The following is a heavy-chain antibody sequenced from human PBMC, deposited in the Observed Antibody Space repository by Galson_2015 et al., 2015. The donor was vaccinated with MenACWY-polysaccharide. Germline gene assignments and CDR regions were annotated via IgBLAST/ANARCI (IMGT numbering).Heavy chain of an antibody. CDR3: ASTSPNSF. D-gene: IGHD2-21*01. CDR1: GFTFSSNS. J-gene: IGHJ4*02. CDR2: ISSSSGTI. Sequence: SLRLSCAASGFTFSSNSMNWVRQAPGKGLEWVSYISSSSGTIYYADSVKGRFTISRDDAKNSLYLQINSLRAEDTAAYYCASTSPNSFWGQGTRVIVSS. V-gene: IGHV3-48*01.